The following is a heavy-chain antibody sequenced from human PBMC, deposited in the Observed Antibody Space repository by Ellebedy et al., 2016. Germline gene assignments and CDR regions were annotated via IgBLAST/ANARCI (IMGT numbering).Heavy chain of an antibody. J-gene: IGHJ4*02. V-gene: IGHV3-23*01. D-gene: IGHD1-26*01. CDR2: ISGSGGST. CDR1: GFTFSSYA. Sequence: GESLKISCAASGFTFSSYAMSWVRQAPGKGLEWVSAISGSGGSTYYADSVKGRFTISRDNSKNTLYLQMNSLRAEDTAVYYCARQWELEAMDYWGQGTLVTVSS. CDR3: ARQWELEAMDY.